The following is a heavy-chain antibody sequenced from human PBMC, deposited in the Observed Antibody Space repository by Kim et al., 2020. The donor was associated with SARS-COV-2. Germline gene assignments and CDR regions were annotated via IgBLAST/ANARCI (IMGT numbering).Heavy chain of an antibody. J-gene: IGHJ3*02. V-gene: IGHV6-1*01. Sequence: SQTLSLTCAISGDSVSTNNAAWNWIRQSPSRGLEWLGRTYYQSKWFNDYAVSVKSRTTINADTSKNQFSLQLSSVTPEDTAMYFCARRPFNSVVAFDIWGQGTMVTVST. CDR1: GDSVSTNNAA. D-gene: IGHD2-15*01. CDR3: ARRPFNSVVAFDI. CDR2: TYYQSKWFN.